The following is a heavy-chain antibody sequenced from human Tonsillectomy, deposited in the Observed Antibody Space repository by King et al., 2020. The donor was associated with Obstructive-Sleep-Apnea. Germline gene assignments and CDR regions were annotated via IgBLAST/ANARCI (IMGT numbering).Heavy chain of an antibody. J-gene: IGHJ4*02. CDR1: GYTFTSYY. V-gene: IGHV1-46*01. CDR3: TYSKGYGDAGYY. Sequence: VQLVESGAEVKKPGASVKVSCKASGYTFTSYYMHWVRQAPGQGLEWMGIINPIGGSTSYAQKFQGRVTMTRDTSTGTVYMELSSLGSEETAVYYCTYSKGYGDAGYYWGQGTLVTVSS. CDR2: INPIGGST. D-gene: IGHD4-17*01.